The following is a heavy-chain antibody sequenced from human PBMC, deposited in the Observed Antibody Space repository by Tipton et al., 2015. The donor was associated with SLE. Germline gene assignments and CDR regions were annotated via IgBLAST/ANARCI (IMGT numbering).Heavy chain of an antibody. J-gene: IGHJ4*02. CDR3: ARGLDILTGSDPDY. V-gene: IGHV4-30-4*01. CDR1: GGSISSGDYY. Sequence: TLSLTCTVSGGSISSGDYYWSWIRQPPGKGLEWIGYIYYSGSTFYNPSLKSRMTMSLDTSKNQVSLKLSSVTAADTAVYYCARGLDILTGSDPDYWGQGTLVTVSS. D-gene: IGHD3-9*01. CDR2: IYYSGST.